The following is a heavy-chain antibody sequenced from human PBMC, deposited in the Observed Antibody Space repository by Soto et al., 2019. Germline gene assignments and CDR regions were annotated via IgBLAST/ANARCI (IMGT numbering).Heavy chain of an antibody. CDR3: ARQIYGSDTGPNFQYYFDS. CDR1: GYSFAGYW. J-gene: IGHJ4*02. Sequence: GESLKISCKGSGYSFAGYWITWVRQKPGEGLEWMGRIDPSDSQTYYSPSFRGHVTISVTKSITTVFLQWSSLRASDTAMYYCARQIYGSDTGPNFQYYFDSWGQGTPVTVYS. CDR2: IDPSDSQT. D-gene: IGHD5-18*01. V-gene: IGHV5-10-1*01.